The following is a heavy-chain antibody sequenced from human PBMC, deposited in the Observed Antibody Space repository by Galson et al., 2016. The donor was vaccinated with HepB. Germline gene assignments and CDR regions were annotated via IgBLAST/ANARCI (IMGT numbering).Heavy chain of an antibody. J-gene: IGHJ4*02. CDR3: GGGVLGYCSGGSCYATSIDY. V-gene: IGHV4-59*01. CDR2: IYYSGST. D-gene: IGHD2-15*01. CDR1: GGSMSRNY. Sequence: SETLSLTCTVSGGSMSRNYWSWIRQPPGKGLEWIGYIYYSGSTKYNPSLKSRVAISADTSKNQFSLKLSSVTAADTAVYYCGGGVLGYCSGGSCYATSIDYWGQGNLVTVSS.